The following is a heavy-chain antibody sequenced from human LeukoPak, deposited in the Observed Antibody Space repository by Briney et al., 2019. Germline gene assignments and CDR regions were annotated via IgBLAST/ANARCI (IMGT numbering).Heavy chain of an antibody. CDR2: ISGSGGST. J-gene: IGHJ3*02. V-gene: IGHV3-23*01. CDR3: AREGSSGWSSGAFDI. Sequence: GGSLRLSCAASGFTFSSYAMSWVRQAPGKGLEWVSAISGSGGSTYYADSVKGRFTISRDNAKNSLYLQMNSLRAEDTALYYCAREGSSGWSSGAFDIWGQGTMVTVSS. CDR1: GFTFSSYA. D-gene: IGHD6-19*01.